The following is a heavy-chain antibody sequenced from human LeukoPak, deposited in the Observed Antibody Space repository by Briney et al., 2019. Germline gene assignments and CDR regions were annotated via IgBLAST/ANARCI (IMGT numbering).Heavy chain of an antibody. V-gene: IGHV1-18*01. J-gene: IGHJ4*02. CDR1: GGTFSSYA. D-gene: IGHD5-18*01. CDR2: ISAYNGNT. Sequence: ASVKVSCKASGGTFSSYAISWVRQAPGQGLEWMGWISAYNGNTNYAQKLQGRVTMTTDTSTSTAYMELRSLRSDDTAVYYCARVDSYGFSFWDYWGQGTLVTVSS. CDR3: ARVDSYGFSFWDY.